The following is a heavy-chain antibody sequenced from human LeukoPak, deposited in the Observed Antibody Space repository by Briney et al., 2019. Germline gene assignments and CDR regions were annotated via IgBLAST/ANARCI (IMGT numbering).Heavy chain of an antibody. CDR3: ARLASGSYGPLTPFDY. Sequence: SETLSLTCTVSGGSISSYYWSWIRQPPGKGLELIGDIYYSGSTNYNPSLKSRVTISVDTSKNQFSLRLSSVTAADTAVYYSARLASGSYGPLTPFDYWGQGTLVTVSS. J-gene: IGHJ4*02. CDR1: GGSISSYY. V-gene: IGHV4-59*08. D-gene: IGHD1-26*01. CDR2: IYYSGST.